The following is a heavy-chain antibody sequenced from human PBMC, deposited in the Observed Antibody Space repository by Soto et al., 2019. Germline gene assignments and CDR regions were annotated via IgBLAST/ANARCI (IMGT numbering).Heavy chain of an antibody. CDR1: GGSISSYY. J-gene: IGHJ5*02. V-gene: IGHV4-59*01. Sequence: SETLSLTCTVSGGSISSYYWSWIRQPPGKGLEWIGYIYYSGSTNYNPSLKSRVTISVETSKNQFSLKLSSVTTADTAVYYCARYGSGSSVWFDPWGQGTLVTVSS. CDR2: IYYSGST. D-gene: IGHD3-10*01. CDR3: ARYGSGSSVWFDP.